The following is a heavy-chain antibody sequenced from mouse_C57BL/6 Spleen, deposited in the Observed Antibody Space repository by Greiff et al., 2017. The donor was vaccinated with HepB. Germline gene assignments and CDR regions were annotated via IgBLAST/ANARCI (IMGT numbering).Heavy chain of an antibody. J-gene: IGHJ1*03. V-gene: IGHV2-3*01. CDR3: AKPGYYCGSSYWYFDV. Sequence: QVHVKQSGPGLVAPSQSLSITCTVSGFSLTSYGVSWVRQPPGKGLEWLGVIWGDGSTNYHSALISRLSISKDNSKSHVFVKLNSLQTDDTATYYCAKPGYYCGSSYWYFDVWGTGTTVTVSS. D-gene: IGHD1-1*01. CDR2: IWGDGST. CDR1: GFSLTSYG.